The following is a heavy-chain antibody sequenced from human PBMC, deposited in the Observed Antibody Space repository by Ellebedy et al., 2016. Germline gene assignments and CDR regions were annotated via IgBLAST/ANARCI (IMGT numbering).Heavy chain of an antibody. CDR3: AREFSALWFGESLSGMDV. CDR1: GDIFSRSA. J-gene: IGHJ6*02. Sequence: ASVKVSCKASGDIFSRSAIDWVRQAPGQGLEWMGRIIPMLGITDYAQRFRVRIMITADTSTSTAYMELSSLRSEDTAMYFCAREFSALWFGESLSGMDVWGQGTTVTVSS. CDR2: IIPMLGIT. V-gene: IGHV1-69*04. D-gene: IGHD3-10*01.